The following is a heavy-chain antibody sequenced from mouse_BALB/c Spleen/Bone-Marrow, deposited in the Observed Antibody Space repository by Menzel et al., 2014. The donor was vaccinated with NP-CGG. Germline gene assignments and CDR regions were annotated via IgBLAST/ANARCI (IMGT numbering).Heavy chain of an antibody. CDR3: ARGGSSPAWFAY. CDR2: IDPSDNET. V-gene: IGHV1-61*01. J-gene: IGHJ3*01. D-gene: IGHD1-1*01. Sequence: QVQLQQSGAELARPGASVKLSCKASGYTFTTHWVNWIKQRPGQGLEWIGRIDPSDNETHYDQKFKDKSMFTVDKSSDTSYMQLSSLTAEDSAVYCGARGGSSPAWFAYWGQGTLVTVSA. CDR1: GYTFTTHW.